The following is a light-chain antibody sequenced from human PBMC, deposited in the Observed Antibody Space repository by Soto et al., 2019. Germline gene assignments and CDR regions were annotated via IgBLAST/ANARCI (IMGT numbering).Light chain of an antibody. J-gene: IGKJ2*01. CDR3: QEYNNWPPKTT. CDR1: QSISIH. CDR2: SAS. Sequence: EIVMTQSPATLSVSPGERATLSCRASQSISIHLAWYQQKPGQAPRLLIYSASTRAADIPTRFSGSGSGTEFTLTISSLQSEDFGVYYCQEYNNWPPKTTFGQGTKLEIK. V-gene: IGKV3-15*01.